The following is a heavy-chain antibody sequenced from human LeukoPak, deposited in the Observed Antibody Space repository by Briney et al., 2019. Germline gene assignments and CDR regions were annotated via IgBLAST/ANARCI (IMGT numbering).Heavy chain of an antibody. Sequence: GGSLRLSCAASGFTFSTYEMNWVRQAPGKGLEWVSYISSSGSFIYYADSLKGRFTISRDNAKNSLYLQMNSPRAEDTAVYYCARDRDNWYFDLWGRGTLVTVSS. V-gene: IGHV3-48*03. CDR3: ARDRDNWYFDL. CDR1: GFTFSTYE. CDR2: ISSSGSFI. J-gene: IGHJ2*01.